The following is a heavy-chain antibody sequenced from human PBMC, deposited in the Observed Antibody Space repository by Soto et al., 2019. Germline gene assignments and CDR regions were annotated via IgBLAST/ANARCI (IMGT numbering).Heavy chain of an antibody. D-gene: IGHD2-2*01. J-gene: IGHJ4*02. CDR3: AREIVEYCSSTSCSGVAY. CDR1: GYTFTSYG. V-gene: IGHV1-18*01. Sequence: QVPLVQSGAEVKKPGASVKVSCKASGYTFTSYGISWVRQAPGQGLEWMGWISAYNGNTNYAQKLQGRVTMTTDTSTSTAYMELRSLRSDDTAVYYCAREIVEYCSSTSCSGVAYWGQGTLVTVSS. CDR2: ISAYNGNT.